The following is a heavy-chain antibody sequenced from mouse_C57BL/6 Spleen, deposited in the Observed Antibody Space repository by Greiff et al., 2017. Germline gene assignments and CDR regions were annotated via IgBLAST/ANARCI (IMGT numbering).Heavy chain of an antibody. Sequence: EVMLVESGGGLVKPGGSLKLSCAASGFTFSSYTMSWVRQTPEKRLEWVATISGGGGNTYYPDSVKGRFTISRDNAKNTLYLQMSSLRSEDTAVYYCARHITKVVATDWYFDVWGTGTTVTVSS. D-gene: IGHD1-1*01. CDR1: GFTFSSYT. CDR3: ARHITKVVATDWYFDV. CDR2: ISGGGGNT. V-gene: IGHV5-9*01. J-gene: IGHJ1*03.